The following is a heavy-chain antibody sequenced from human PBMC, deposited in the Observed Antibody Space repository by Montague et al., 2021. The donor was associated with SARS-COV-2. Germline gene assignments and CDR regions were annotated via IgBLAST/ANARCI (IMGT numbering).Heavy chain of an antibody. CDR1: GESLSGYY. CDR3: ASGIYPSGSYYNRYYYGLNI. V-gene: IGHV4-34*01. D-gene: IGHD3-10*01. Sequence: SETLSLTCPVYGESLSGYYWNWIRRRPGGRLAWIGGVNHSTTTKYNPSLKSPVTISIDTSKNQFSLKMTSVTAADTATYYCASGIYPSGSYYNRYYYGLNIWG. CDR2: VNHSTTT. J-gene: IGHJ6*01.